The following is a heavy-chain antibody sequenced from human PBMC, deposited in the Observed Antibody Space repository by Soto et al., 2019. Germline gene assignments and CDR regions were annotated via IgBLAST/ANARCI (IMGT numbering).Heavy chain of an antibody. Sequence: QVQLVQSGAEVKKPGATVKVSCKASGYTFTSYGITWVRQAPGQGLERMGWISAYTGNTNYAQKLQGRVTMTTDTSTSTAYMELRSLRSDDTAVYYCARDRPYGRGYCYGMDVWGQGTTVTVSS. CDR1: GYTFTSYG. D-gene: IGHD1-26*01. V-gene: IGHV1-18*01. CDR2: ISAYTGNT. CDR3: ARDRPYGRGYCYGMDV. J-gene: IGHJ6*02.